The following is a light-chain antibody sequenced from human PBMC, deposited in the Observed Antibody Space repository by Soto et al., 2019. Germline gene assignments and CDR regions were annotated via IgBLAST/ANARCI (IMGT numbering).Light chain of an antibody. Sequence: QSVLTQPPSVSAAPGQTVTISCSGSSSNIGNNYVSWYQQLPGTAPKLLIYDNNKRPSGIPDRFSGSKSGTSATLGITGLQTGDEADYYCGTWDSSLSGYVVFGGGTQLTVL. CDR3: GTWDSSLSGYVV. J-gene: IGLJ2*01. V-gene: IGLV1-51*01. CDR2: DNN. CDR1: SSNIGNNY.